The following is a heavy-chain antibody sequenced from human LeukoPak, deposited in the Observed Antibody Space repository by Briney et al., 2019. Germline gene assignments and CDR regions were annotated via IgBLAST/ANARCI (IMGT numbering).Heavy chain of an antibody. CDR2: IYTSGST. Sequence: PSETLSLTCTVSGASISSSRYYWGWIRQPAGKGLEWIGRIYTSGSTNYNPSLKSRVTMSVDTSKNQFSLKLSSVTAADTAVYYCASTYGSGSYTGGLDYWGQGTLVTVSS. J-gene: IGHJ4*02. CDR3: ASTYGSGSYTGGLDY. D-gene: IGHD3-10*01. CDR1: GASISSSRYY. V-gene: IGHV4-61*02.